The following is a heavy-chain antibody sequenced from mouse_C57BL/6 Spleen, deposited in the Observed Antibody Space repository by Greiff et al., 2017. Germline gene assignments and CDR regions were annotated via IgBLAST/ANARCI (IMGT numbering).Heavy chain of an antibody. V-gene: IGHV14-4*01. CDR2: IDPENGDT. CDR3: TPTGTGFAY. D-gene: IGHD4-1*02. CDR1: GFNIKDDY. J-gene: IGHJ3*01. Sequence: VQLQQSGAELVRPGASVTLSCTASGFNIKDDYMHWVKQRPEQGLEWIGWIDPENGDTEYASKFQGKATITADTSSNTAYLQLSSLTSEDTAVYYCTPTGTGFAYWGQGTLVTVSA.